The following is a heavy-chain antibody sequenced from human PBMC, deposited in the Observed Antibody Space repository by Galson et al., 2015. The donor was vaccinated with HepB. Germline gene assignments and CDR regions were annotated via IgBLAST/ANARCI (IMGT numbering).Heavy chain of an antibody. V-gene: IGHV1-69*13. CDR2: IIPIFGTA. CDR3: ARVGDSSGYYSSFFDY. Sequence: SVKVSCKASGGTFSSYAISWVRQAPGQGLEWMGGIIPIFGTANYAQKFQGRVTITADESTSTAYMELSSLRSEDTAVYYCARVGDSSGYYSSFFDYWGQGTLVTVSS. J-gene: IGHJ4*02. D-gene: IGHD3-22*01. CDR1: GGTFSSYA.